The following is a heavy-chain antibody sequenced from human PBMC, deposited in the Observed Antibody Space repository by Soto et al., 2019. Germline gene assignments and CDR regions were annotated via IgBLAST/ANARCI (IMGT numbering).Heavy chain of an antibody. CDR2: MNPNTGNS. D-gene: IGHD1-1*01. CDR3: ARRAETNGWNGFGADKYYFDF. Sequence: ASVKVSCKASGYTFTSYDIYWVRQATGQGLEWMGWMNPNTGNSGYAQKFQGRVTMTSDTSISTAHMALSSLRSEDTAVYYCARRAETNGWNGFGADKYYFDFWGQGTLVTVSS. J-gene: IGHJ4*02. CDR1: GYTFTSYD. V-gene: IGHV1-8*01.